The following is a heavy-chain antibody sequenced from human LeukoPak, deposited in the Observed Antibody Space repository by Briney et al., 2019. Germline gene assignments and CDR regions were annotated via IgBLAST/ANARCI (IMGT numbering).Heavy chain of an antibody. CDR2: IFHSGTT. Sequence: SETLSLTCTVSGGSVSSDYWSWIRQPPGKGLEWIGYIFHSGTTYYNPSLKSRVTISVDTPKKQFSLKLSSVTAADTAVYYCARWVGSGWYYFDYWGQGSLVTVSS. J-gene: IGHJ4*02. V-gene: IGHV4-59*02. CDR3: ARWVGSGWYYFDY. CDR1: GGSVSSDY. D-gene: IGHD6-19*01.